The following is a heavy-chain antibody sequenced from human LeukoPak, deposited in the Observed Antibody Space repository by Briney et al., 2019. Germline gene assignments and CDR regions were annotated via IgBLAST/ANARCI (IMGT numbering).Heavy chain of an antibody. Sequence: SETLSLTCTVSVGSISSYYWSWIRQSPGKGLEWIGYIYYSGSTNSNPSLKSRVTISGDTSKNQFSLKLSSVTAADTAVYYCARGTTDRIAVAGTSGHDYWGQGTLVTVSS. CDR1: VGSISSYY. CDR2: IYYSGST. D-gene: IGHD6-19*01. J-gene: IGHJ4*02. CDR3: ARGTTDRIAVAGTSGHDY. V-gene: IGHV4-59*08.